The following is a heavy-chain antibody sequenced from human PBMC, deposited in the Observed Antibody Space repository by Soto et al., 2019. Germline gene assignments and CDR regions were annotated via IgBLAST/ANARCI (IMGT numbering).Heavy chain of an antibody. CDR3: ARVSAYYDSSGPFEP. J-gene: IGHJ5*02. CDR2: INPSGGST. D-gene: IGHD3-22*01. Sequence: ASVKVSCKSSGYTFTSYYMHWVRQAPGQGLEWMGIINPSGGSTSYAQKFQGRVTMTRDTSTSTVYMELSSLRSEDTAVYYCARVSAYYDSSGPFEPWGQGNLVTVS. V-gene: IGHV1-46*01. CDR1: GYTFTSYY.